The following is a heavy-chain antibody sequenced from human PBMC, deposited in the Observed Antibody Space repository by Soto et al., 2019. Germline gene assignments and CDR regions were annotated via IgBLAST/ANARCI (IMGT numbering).Heavy chain of an antibody. CDR1: GFTFSSYG. CDR2: ISYDGSNK. V-gene: IGHV3-30*18. D-gene: IGHD3-16*02. Sequence: GGSLRLSCAASGFTFSSYGMHWVRQAPGKGLEWVAVISYDGSNKYYADSVKGRFTISRDNSKKTLYLQMNSLRAEDTAVYYCAKSRPYYDYIWGSYRYTIGPNDAFDIWGQGTMVTVSS. CDR3: AKSRPYYDYIWGSYRYTIGPNDAFDI. J-gene: IGHJ3*02.